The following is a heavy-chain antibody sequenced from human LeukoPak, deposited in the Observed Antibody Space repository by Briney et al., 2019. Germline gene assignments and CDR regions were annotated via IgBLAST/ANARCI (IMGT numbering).Heavy chain of an antibody. D-gene: IGHD2-2*01. CDR3: ARDGGEYCGTASCYEIDY. CDR2: IWYDGSYK. J-gene: IGHJ4*02. V-gene: IGHV3-33*01. CDR1: GFTFRNFG. Sequence: GGSLRLSCVASGFTFRNFGMHWVRQAPGKGLEWVAAIWYDGSYKFYADSVKGRFTISRDKSKNTLFLQMNSLRAEDTAVYYCARDGGEYCGTASCYEIDYWGQGTLVTVSS.